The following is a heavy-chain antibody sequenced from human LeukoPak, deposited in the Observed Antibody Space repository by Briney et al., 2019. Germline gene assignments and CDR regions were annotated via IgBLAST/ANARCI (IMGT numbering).Heavy chain of an antibody. V-gene: IGHV1-69*05. CDR3: ARETAAAGNDAFDI. D-gene: IGHD6-13*01. Sequence: ASVKVSCRASGGTFSSYAISWVRQAPGQGLEWMGRIIPIFGTANYAQKFQGRVTITTDESTSTAYMELSSLRSEDTAVYYCARETAAAGNDAFDIWGQRTMVTVSS. CDR2: IIPIFGTA. CDR1: GGTFSSYA. J-gene: IGHJ3*02.